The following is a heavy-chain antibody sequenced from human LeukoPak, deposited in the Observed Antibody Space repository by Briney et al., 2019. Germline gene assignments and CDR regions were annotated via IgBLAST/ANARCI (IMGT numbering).Heavy chain of an antibody. D-gene: IGHD6-19*01. Sequence: SETLSLTCAVSGGSISSSNWWSWVRQPPGKGLEWIGYIYYSGSTNYNPSLKSRVTISVDTSKNQFSLKLSSVTAADTAVYYCARAFRYSSGWIDPWGQGTLVTVSS. V-gene: IGHV4-4*02. CDR2: IYYSGST. CDR1: GGSISSSNW. J-gene: IGHJ5*02. CDR3: ARAFRYSSGWIDP.